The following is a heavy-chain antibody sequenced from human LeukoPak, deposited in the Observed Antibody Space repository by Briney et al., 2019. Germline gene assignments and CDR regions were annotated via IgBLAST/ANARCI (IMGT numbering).Heavy chain of an antibody. CDR3: ARSHLSDYGDYKVYYGMDV. CDR1: GGSLSSTSYY. V-gene: IGHV4-39*01. D-gene: IGHD4-17*01. J-gene: IGHJ6*02. Sequence: SDTLSLTRSLSGGSLSSTSYYCAWIRRPPGKVLEWIGSVYYTEKTHYNPSLKSRVTISVDTSKNQFSLKLSSVTAADTAVYYCARSHLSDYGDYKVYYGMDVWGQGTTVTVSS. CDR2: VYYTEKT.